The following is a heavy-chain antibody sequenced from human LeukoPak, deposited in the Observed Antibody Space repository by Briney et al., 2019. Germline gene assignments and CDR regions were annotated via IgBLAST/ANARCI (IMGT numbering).Heavy chain of an antibody. J-gene: IGHJ5*02. D-gene: IGHD3-10*01. CDR1: GGSFSGYY. CDR2: INHSGST. Sequence: SETLSLTCAVYGGSFSGYYWSWIRQPPGKGLEWIGEINHSGSTNYNPSLKSRVTISVDTPKNQFSLKLSSVTAADTAVYYCARCYGSGSYNWFDPWGQGTLVTVSS. V-gene: IGHV4-34*01. CDR3: ARCYGSGSYNWFDP.